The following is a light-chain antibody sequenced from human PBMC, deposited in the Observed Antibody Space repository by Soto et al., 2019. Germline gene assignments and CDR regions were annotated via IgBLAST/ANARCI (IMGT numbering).Light chain of an antibody. CDR2: DVF. CDR1: TSDVGGYNF. J-gene: IGLJ1*01. CDR3: CSYAGTYSHYV. Sequence: QSALAQPRSVSGSPGQPVTISCTATTSDVGGYNFVSWYQHHPGKAPKLLIYDVFKRPSGVPDRFSGSKSGYTASLTISGLQAEDESEYYCCSYAGTYSHYVFGTGTKVTVL. V-gene: IGLV2-11*01.